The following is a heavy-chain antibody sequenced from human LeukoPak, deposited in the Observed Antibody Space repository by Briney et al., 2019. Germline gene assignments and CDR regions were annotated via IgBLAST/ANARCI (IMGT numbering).Heavy chain of an antibody. CDR2: ISYDGSNK. CDR1: GFTFSSYG. CDR3: AKDLGRRGSGSPIGY. D-gene: IGHD3-10*01. Sequence: GGSVRLSCAASGFTFSSYGMHWVRQAPGKGLEWVAVISYDGSNKYYADSVKGRFTISRDKSKNTLYLQMNSLRAEDTAVYYCAKDLGRRGSGSPIGYWGQGTLVTVSS. J-gene: IGHJ4*02. V-gene: IGHV3-30*18.